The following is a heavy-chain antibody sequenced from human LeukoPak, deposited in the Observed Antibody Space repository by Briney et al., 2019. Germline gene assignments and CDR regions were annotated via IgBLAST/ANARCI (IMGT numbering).Heavy chain of an antibody. CDR1: GGSFSGYY. Sequence: PSETLSLTCAVYGGSFSGYYWSWIRQPPGKGLEWIGEINHSGSTNYNPSLKSRVTISVDTSKNQFSLKLSSVTAADTAVYYCARQDCSSTSCYFLDNWFDPWGQGTLVTVSS. CDR2: INHSGST. J-gene: IGHJ5*02. CDR3: ARQDCSSTSCYFLDNWFDP. V-gene: IGHV4-34*01. D-gene: IGHD2-2*01.